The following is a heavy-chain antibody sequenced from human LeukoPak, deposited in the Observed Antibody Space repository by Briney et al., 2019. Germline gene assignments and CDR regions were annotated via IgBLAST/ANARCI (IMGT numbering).Heavy chain of an antibody. D-gene: IGHD6-13*01. CDR2: ISGSGGST. Sequence: GGYLRLSCADSGFQFSRYAVSWVRQAPGKGLEWVSAISGSGGSTYYGDSVKGRLTISRDNCKNTLYLQMNSLRAEDTAVYYCAKDPAYRCSSWPINWFDPWGQGTLVTVSS. J-gene: IGHJ5*02. V-gene: IGHV3-23*02. CDR1: GFQFSRYA. CDR3: AKDPAYRCSSWPINWFDP.